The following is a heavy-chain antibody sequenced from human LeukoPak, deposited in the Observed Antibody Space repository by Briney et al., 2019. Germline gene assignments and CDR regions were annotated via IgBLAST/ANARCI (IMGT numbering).Heavy chain of an antibody. CDR2: IYYSGST. V-gene: IGHV4-39*01. Sequence: PSETLSLTCTVSGGSISSSSYYWGWIRQPPGKGLEWIGSIYYSGSTYYNPSLKSRVTISVDTSKNQFSLNLSSVTAADTAIYYCARRLDDYYDSSGYYGGFDYWGQGTLVTVSS. D-gene: IGHD3-22*01. CDR3: ARRLDDYYDSSGYYGGFDY. J-gene: IGHJ4*02. CDR1: GGSISSSSYY.